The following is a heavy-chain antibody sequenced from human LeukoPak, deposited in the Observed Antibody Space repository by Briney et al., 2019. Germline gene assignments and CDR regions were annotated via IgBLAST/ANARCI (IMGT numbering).Heavy chain of an antibody. J-gene: IGHJ4*02. CDR3: ARGGVDSSGRDTEV. CDR1: GGSFSGYY. D-gene: IGHD3-22*01. Sequence: SETLSLTCAVYGGSFSGYYWSWIRQPPGKGLEWIGEIKHSGSTNYNPSLKSRVTISVDTSKNQFSLKLGSVTAADTAVYYCARGGVDSSGRDTEVWGQGTLVTVSS. CDR2: IKHSGST. V-gene: IGHV4-34*01.